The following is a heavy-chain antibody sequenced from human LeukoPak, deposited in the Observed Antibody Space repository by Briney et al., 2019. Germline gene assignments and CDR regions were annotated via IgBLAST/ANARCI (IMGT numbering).Heavy chain of an antibody. J-gene: IGHJ4*02. D-gene: IGHD1/OR15-1a*01. CDR2: LFRSGDT. CDR1: GISISSGYY. Sequence: SETLSLTCTVSGISISSGYYWGWIRQPPGRGLEWVGTLFRSGDTYYNLSLKSRVTISVDKSRDHLSLKLSSVTAADTAVYYCASADENTWAYWGQGVLVTVSS. CDR3: ASADENTWAY. V-gene: IGHV4-38-2*02.